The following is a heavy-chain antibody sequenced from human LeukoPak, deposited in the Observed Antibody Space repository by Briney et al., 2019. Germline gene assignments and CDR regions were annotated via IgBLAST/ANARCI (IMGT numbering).Heavy chain of an antibody. CDR1: GLTFSNYA. Sequence: GGSLRLSCTTSGLTFSNYAMNWVRQSPGKGLEWVSSISDSGGSTYYADSVKGRFTISRDNSKNTLYLQMNGLRAEDTAVYYCAKSPFSGNYRLFDYWGQGTLVTVSS. D-gene: IGHD1-26*01. J-gene: IGHJ4*02. V-gene: IGHV3-23*01. CDR3: AKSPFSGNYRLFDY. CDR2: ISDSGGST.